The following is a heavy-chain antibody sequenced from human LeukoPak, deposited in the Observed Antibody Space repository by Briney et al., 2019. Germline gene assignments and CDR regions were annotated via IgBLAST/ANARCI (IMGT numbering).Heavy chain of an antibody. Sequence: GALRLSCTVSGFTLSSYEMNWIRQAPGKGLEWVSSIDYDGGSGHYADSVKGRFTVSRDNSNNTLFLHLNSLRGEDTAVYYCTRNSGWYGLSWGQGTLVTVSS. CDR3: TRNSGWYGLS. CDR1: GFTLSSYE. V-gene: IGHV3-23*01. J-gene: IGHJ1*01. D-gene: IGHD6-19*01. CDR2: IDYDGGSG.